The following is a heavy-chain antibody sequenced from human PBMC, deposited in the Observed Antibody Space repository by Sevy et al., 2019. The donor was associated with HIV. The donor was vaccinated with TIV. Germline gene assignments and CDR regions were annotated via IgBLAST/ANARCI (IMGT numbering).Heavy chain of an antibody. CDR1: GGSISSGGYY. CDR2: IYHSGST. Sequence: SETLSLTCTVSGGSISSGGYYWSWIRQHPGKGLEWIGYIYHSGSTYYNPSLKSRVTISVDTSENQFSLKLSSVTAADTAVYYCARGWSIDYDILTVTDYWGQGTLVTVSS. V-gene: IGHV4-31*03. J-gene: IGHJ4*02. D-gene: IGHD3-9*01. CDR3: ARGWSIDYDILTVTDY.